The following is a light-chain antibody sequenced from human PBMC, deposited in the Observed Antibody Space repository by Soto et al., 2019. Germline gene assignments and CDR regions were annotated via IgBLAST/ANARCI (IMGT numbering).Light chain of an antibody. CDR1: SSDIGGYNF. J-gene: IGLJ1*01. V-gene: IGLV2-14*01. CDR2: DVG. Sequence: QSALTQPASVSGSPGQSITIACTGTSSDIGGYNFVSWYQQHPGKAPKLLIYDVGNRPSGVSNRFSGSKSGNTASLTISGLQSEDEAHYYCNSYRTVSTYVFVTGTKLTV. CDR3: NSYRTVSTYV.